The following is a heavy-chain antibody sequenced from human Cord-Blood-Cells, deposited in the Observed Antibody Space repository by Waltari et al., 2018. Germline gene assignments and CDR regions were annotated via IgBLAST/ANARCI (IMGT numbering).Heavy chain of an antibody. CDR1: GFPVSSNS. CDR2: IYSGGST. CDR3: ARDGYYDFWSGYYDY. V-gene: IGHV3-66*01. Sequence: EVQLVESGGGLVQPGGSLRLSCAASGFPVSSNSMRWVRQAPGKGLEWVSVIYSGGSTYYADSVKGRFTISRDNSKNTLYLQMNSLRAEDTAVYYCARDGYYDFWSGYYDYWGQGTLVTVSS. J-gene: IGHJ4*02. D-gene: IGHD3-3*01.